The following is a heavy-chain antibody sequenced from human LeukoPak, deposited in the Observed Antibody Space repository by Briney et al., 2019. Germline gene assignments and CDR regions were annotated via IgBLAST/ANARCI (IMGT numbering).Heavy chain of an antibody. Sequence: GGSLRLSCAASGFTFSSYGMHWVRQAPGKGLEWAAFIRYDGSNKYYADSVKGRFTISRDNSKNTLYLHMNSLRAEDTAVYYCAKGGEVSSWYKRLKLYFDSWSRGILVTVSS. CDR1: GFTFSSYG. V-gene: IGHV3-30*02. CDR3: AKGGEVSSWYKRLKLYFDS. J-gene: IGHJ4*02. D-gene: IGHD6-13*01. CDR2: IRYDGSNK.